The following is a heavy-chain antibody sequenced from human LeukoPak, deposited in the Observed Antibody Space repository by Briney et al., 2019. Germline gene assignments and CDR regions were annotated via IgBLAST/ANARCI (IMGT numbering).Heavy chain of an antibody. CDR1: GVIFSSYA. CDR3: ARDGDTAMVSFYGI. CDR2: IIPMFGTP. J-gene: IGHJ3*02. V-gene: IGHV1-69*13. D-gene: IGHD5-18*01. Sequence: GASVKVSCKASGVIFSSYAITWVRQAPGQGLEWMGGIIPMFGTPNYAQKFQGRVTITADESTNTAYMELSSLTYEDTAMYYCARDGDTAMVSFYGIWGQGTKVTVSS.